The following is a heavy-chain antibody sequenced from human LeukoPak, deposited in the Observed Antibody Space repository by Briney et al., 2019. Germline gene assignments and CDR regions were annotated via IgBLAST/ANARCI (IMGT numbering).Heavy chain of an antibody. V-gene: IGHV3-23*01. CDR2: LTDSGGTT. CDR1: GFTFSSYA. J-gene: IGHJ3*02. Sequence: GGSLRLSCVASGFTFSSYAMGWVRQAPGKRPEWVSSLTDSGGTTYYVDSVKGRFTISRDNSKNTLYLHMNSLRAEDTAMYYCAKKGDAFDIWGQGTVVAVSS. CDR3: AKKGDAFDI.